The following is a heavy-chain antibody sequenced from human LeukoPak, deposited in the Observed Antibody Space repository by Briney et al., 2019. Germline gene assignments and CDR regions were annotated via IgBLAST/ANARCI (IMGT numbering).Heavy chain of an antibody. Sequence: GESLQISFKGSGYSFNTYWIGWVRPMPGKGLEWMGIIYPGDSDTRYSPSFQGQVTISADKSLSTAYLQWGSLKASDTAMYYCAREGRSSSPMDYWGQGTLMTVSS. D-gene: IGHD6-6*01. CDR1: GYSFNTYW. CDR3: AREGRSSSPMDY. J-gene: IGHJ4*02. V-gene: IGHV5-51*01. CDR2: IYPGDSDT.